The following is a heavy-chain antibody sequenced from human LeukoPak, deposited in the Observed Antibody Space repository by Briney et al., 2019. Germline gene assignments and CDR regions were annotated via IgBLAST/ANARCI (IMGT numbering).Heavy chain of an antibody. CDR1: GFTFSDYY. D-gene: IGHD3-22*01. V-gene: IGHV3-11*04. CDR2: ISSSGTTI. Sequence: GGSLRLSCAASGFTFSDYYMSWIRQAPGKGLEWVSYISSSGTTIYYADSVKGRFTISRDNAKNTLNLQMNSLRAEDTAVYYCARDLGQYYDTSDNWFDPWGQGTLVTVSS. CDR3: ARDLGQYYDTSDNWFDP. J-gene: IGHJ5*02.